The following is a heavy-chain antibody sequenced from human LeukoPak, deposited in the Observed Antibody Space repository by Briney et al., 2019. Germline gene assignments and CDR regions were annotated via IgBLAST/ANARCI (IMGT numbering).Heavy chain of an antibody. CDR2: IYYSGST. CDR1: GGSLRNYY. J-gene: IGHJ4*02. D-gene: IGHD3-10*01. CDR3: ARYGSGTYSFDY. Sequence: SETLSLTCTVSGGSLRNYYWSWIRQPPAKGLEWIGYIYYSGSTNSNPSLRSRVTISVDTSKNQSSLKLTSVTAADTAVYYCARYGSGTYSFDYWGQGTLVVVSS. V-gene: IGHV4-59*01.